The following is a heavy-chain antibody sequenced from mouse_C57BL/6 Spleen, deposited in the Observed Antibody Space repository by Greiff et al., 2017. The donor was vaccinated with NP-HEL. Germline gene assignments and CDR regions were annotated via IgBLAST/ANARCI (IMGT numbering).Heavy chain of an antibody. CDR3: ARHEDWDGEAMDY. J-gene: IGHJ4*01. D-gene: IGHD4-1*01. V-gene: IGHV2-6-1*01. Sequence: QVQLQQSGPGLVAPSQSLSITCTVSGFSLTSYGVHWVRQPPGKGLEWLVVIWSDGSTTYNSALKSRLSISKDNSKSQVFLKMNSLQTDDTAMYYCARHEDWDGEAMDYWGQGTSVTVSS. CDR1: GFSLTSYG. CDR2: IWSDGST.